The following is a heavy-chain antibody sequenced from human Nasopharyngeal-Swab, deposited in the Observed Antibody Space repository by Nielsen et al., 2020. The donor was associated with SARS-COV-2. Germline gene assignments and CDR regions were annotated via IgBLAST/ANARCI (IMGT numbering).Heavy chain of an antibody. Sequence: SETLSLTCTVSGGSISSGDYYWSWIRQPPGKGLEWIGYIYYSGSTYYNPSLKSRVTISVDTSKNQFSLKLSSVTAADTAVYYCARSLYFYGSGSYPLDYWGQGTLVTVSS. CDR1: GGSISSGDYY. CDR3: ARSLYFYGSGSYPLDY. D-gene: IGHD3-10*01. J-gene: IGHJ4*02. V-gene: IGHV4-30-4*01. CDR2: IYYSGST.